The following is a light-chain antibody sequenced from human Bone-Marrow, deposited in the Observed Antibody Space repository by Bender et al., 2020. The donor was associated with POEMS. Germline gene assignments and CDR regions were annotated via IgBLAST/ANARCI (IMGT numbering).Light chain of an antibody. CDR2: RDN. J-gene: IGLJ3*02. V-gene: IGLV10-54*04. CDR1: SDNVGNYG. Sequence: GLTQPPSVSRALRQTATISCTGTSDNVGNYGAAWLQQHQGHPPKLLSNRDNQRPSGISDRFSASKSGNTASLAITGLQAEDEGDYYCQSYDNSLGGWVFGGGTKLTVL. CDR3: QSYDNSLGGWV.